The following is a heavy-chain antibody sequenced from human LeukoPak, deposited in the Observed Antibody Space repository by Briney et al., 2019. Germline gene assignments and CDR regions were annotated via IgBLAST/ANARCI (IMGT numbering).Heavy chain of an antibody. CDR3: ARISGYSSGWPNFDY. V-gene: IGHV3-7*01. CDR1: GFTFSSYA. J-gene: IGHJ4*02. Sequence: GGSLRLSCAASGFTFSSYAMSWVRQAPGKGLEWVANIKQDGSEKYYVDSVKGRFTISRDNAKNSLYLQMNSLRAEDTAVYYCARISGYSSGWPNFDYWGQGTLVTVSS. D-gene: IGHD6-19*01. CDR2: IKQDGSEK.